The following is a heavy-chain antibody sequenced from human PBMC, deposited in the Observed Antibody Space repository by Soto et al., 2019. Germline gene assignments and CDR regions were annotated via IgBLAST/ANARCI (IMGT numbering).Heavy chain of an antibody. Sequence: GGSLRLSCAASGFTFSSYAMHWVRQAPGKGLEWVAVISYDGSNKYYADSVKGRFTISRDNSKNTLYLQMNSLRAEDTAVYYCARDRPPSTWGQGTLITVSS. V-gene: IGHV3-30-3*01. D-gene: IGHD6-6*01. J-gene: IGHJ5*02. CDR1: GFTFSSYA. CDR2: ISYDGSNK. CDR3: ARDRPPST.